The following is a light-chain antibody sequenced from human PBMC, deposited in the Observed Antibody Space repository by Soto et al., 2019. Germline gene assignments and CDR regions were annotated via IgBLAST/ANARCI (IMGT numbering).Light chain of an antibody. CDR3: CSYAGSYHYV. CDR2: DVS. J-gene: IGLJ1*01. V-gene: IGLV2-11*01. CDR1: SSDVGGYNY. Sequence: QSVLTQPRSVSGSPGQSVTISCTGTSSDVGGYNYVSRYQQHPGKAPKLMIYDVSKRPSGVPDRFSGSKSGNTASLTISGLQAEDEADYYCCSYAGSYHYVFGTGTKVTVL.